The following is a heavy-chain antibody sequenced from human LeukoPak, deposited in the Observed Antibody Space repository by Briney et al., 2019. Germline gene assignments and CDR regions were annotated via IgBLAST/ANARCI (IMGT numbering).Heavy chain of an antibody. CDR3: ARGASTAARPDY. CDR1: GGSISSYY. V-gene: IGHV4-59*01. J-gene: IGHJ4*02. Sequence: PSETLSLTCTVSGGSISSYYWSWIRQPPGKGLEWIGYIYYSGSTNYNPSLKSRVTISVDTSKNQFSLKLSSVTAADTAVYYCARGASTAARPDYWGQGTLVTVSS. D-gene: IGHD6-6*01. CDR2: IYYSGST.